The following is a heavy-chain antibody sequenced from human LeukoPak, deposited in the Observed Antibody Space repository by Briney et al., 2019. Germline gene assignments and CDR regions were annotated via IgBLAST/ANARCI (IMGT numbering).Heavy chain of an antibody. CDR1: GFTFSSHW. D-gene: IGHD3-10*01. CDR3: ARDKPWEYGSGSKFDY. Sequence: GGSLRLSCVASGFTFSSHWMSWVRQAPGKGLEWVAHIKHDGSEKNYVDSVKGRFTISRDNAKNSLFLQMNSLRVEDTAVYYCARDKPWEYGSGSKFDYWGQGTLVTVSS. J-gene: IGHJ4*02. CDR2: IKHDGSEK. V-gene: IGHV3-7*01.